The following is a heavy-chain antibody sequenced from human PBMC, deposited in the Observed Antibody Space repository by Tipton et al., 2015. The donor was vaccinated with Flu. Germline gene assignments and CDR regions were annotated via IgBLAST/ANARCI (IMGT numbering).Heavy chain of an antibody. V-gene: IGHV3-74*01. D-gene: IGHD3-10*01. CDR3: AHRWFGELSRYSTAMDV. J-gene: IGHJ6*02. CDR2: IKGDGSST. CDR1: GFSFSGYW. Sequence: SLRLSCAASGFSFSGYWMYWVRQVPGRGLEWVSRIKGDGSSTFYADSVRGRFSVSRDNAKNTVYLQMSRLSVEDTAVYYCAHRWFGELSRYSTAMDVWGQGTSVTVSS.